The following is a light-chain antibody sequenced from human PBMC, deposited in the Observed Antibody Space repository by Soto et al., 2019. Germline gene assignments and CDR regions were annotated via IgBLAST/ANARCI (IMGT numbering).Light chain of an antibody. J-gene: IGKJ5*01. CDR1: QSVSSSY. V-gene: IGKV3-20*01. CDR2: GPS. CDR3: QQDYNLPIT. Sequence: EIVLTQSPGTLSLSPGERATLSCRASQSVSSSYLAWYQQKPGQAPRLLIYGPSSRATGIPDRFSGSGSGTDFTLEISRVETDDVGIYYCQQDYNLPITFGQGTRLENK.